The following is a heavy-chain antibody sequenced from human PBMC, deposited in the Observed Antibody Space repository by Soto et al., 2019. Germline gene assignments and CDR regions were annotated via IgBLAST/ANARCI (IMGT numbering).Heavy chain of an antibody. Sequence: QVQLRQWGAGLLKPSDTLSLTCGVYGGSFSGYYWNWIRQPPGKGLEWIGEIDHSRSSNFNPFLKTLVYISVDISKNEFFLKLNAMAAADTAVYFCARGQGVPINVPADDFWRLGRYYYMDVWGKGTPVTVSS. J-gene: IGHJ6*03. CDR3: ARGQGVPINVPADDFWRLGRYYYMDV. D-gene: IGHD3-3*01. CDR1: GGSFSGYY. V-gene: IGHV4-34*01. CDR2: IDHSRSS.